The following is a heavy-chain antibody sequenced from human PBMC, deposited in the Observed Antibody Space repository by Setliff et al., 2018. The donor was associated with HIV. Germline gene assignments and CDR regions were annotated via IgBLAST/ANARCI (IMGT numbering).Heavy chain of an antibody. CDR1: GGSISSGHYY. J-gene: IGHJ2*01. CDR3: ARDGEWRRLGTYWYFDL. V-gene: IGHV4-61*02. CDR2: IYYSGST. D-gene: IGHD5-12*01. Sequence: SETLSLTCTVSGGSISSGHYYWSWIRQPAGKGLEWIGRIYYSGSTNFNPSLKSRVTISVDTSKNQFSLKLSSVTAADTAVYYCARDGEWRRLGTYWYFDLWGRGTLVTVSS.